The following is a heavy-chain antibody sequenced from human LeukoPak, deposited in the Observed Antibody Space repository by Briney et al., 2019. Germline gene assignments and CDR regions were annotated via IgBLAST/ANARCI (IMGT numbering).Heavy chain of an antibody. J-gene: IGHJ4*02. Sequence: ASVKVSFKASGYTFTDSNMHWVRQPPEQGLEWMGWINPNSGGTNSAQKFQGRVTMTRDTSISTAYMEVSRLRSDGTAVYYCARASYYYDSSGYPGYYFDYWGQGTLVSVSS. CDR2: INPNSGGT. V-gene: IGHV1-2*02. CDR1: GYTFTDSN. D-gene: IGHD3-22*01. CDR3: ARASYYYDSSGYPGYYFDY.